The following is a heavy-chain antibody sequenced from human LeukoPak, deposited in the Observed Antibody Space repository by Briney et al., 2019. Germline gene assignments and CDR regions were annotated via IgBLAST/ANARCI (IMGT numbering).Heavy chain of an antibody. J-gene: IGHJ6*04. CDR1: GFTFSSYE. Sequence: GGSLRLSCAASGFTFSSYEMNWVRQAPGKGLEWVSYISSSGSTIYYADSVKGRFTIFRDNAKNSLYLQINSLRAEDTAVYYCAELGITMIGGVWGKGTTVTISS. CDR2: ISSSGSTI. CDR3: AELGITMIGGV. V-gene: IGHV3-48*03. D-gene: IGHD3-10*02.